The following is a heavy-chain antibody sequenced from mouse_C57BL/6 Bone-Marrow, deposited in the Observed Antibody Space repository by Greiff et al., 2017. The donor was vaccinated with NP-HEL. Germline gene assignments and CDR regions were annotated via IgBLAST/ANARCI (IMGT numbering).Heavy chain of an antibody. Sequence: EVQLVESGGGLVQPKGSLKLSCAASGFSFNTYAMNWVRQAPGKGLEWVARIRSKSNNYATYYADSVKDRFTISRDDSESMLYLQMNNLKTEDTAMYYCVRHNYSSPFAYWGQGTLVTVSA. CDR1: GFSFNTYA. CDR3: VRHNYSSPFAY. D-gene: IGHD2-5*01. V-gene: IGHV10-1*01. J-gene: IGHJ3*01. CDR2: IRSKSNNYAT.